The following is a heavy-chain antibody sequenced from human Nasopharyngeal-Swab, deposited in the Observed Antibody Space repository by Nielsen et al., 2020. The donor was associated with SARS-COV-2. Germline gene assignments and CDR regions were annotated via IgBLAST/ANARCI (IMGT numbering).Heavy chain of an antibody. Sequence: VRRAPGKGLEWVSGVSGSGYSTYYADSVKGRFTISRDNSKNTLYLQMHSLRAEDTAVYYCAKAPTVRAYADYWGQGTLVTVSS. D-gene: IGHD3-10*01. V-gene: IGHV3-23*01. CDR3: AKAPTVRAYADY. CDR2: VSGSGYST. J-gene: IGHJ4*02.